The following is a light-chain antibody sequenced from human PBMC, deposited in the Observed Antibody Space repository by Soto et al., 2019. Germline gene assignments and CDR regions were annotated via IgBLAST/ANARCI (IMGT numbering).Light chain of an antibody. V-gene: IGKV3-20*01. Sequence: EIVLTQSPGTLSLSPGERATLSCRASQSVTGSYLAWYQQKPGQAPRLVIYGTYNRATGIPDRFSGSGSGTDFTLTISRLEPEDFAVHYCQHYGISSWTFGQGTKVEIK. CDR1: QSVTGSY. CDR3: QHYGISSWT. J-gene: IGKJ1*01. CDR2: GTY.